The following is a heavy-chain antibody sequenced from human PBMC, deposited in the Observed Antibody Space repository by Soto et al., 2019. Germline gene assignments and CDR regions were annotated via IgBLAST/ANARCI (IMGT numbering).Heavy chain of an antibody. CDR2: ISPQGGST. J-gene: IGHJ4*02. CDR3: VNMMIARGAFDF. Sequence: GGSLRLSCSASGFAFSSYAMHRVRQTPGKGLEYVSAISPQGGSTYYADSVKGRFTISRDDSKNTVYLQMSTLRPDDPAFYYCVNMMIARGAFDFWGQGTLVTVSS. CDR1: GFAFSSYA. D-gene: IGHD2-21*01. V-gene: IGHV3-64D*06.